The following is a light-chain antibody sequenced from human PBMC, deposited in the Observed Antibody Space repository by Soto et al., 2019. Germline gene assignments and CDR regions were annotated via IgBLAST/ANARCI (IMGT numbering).Light chain of an antibody. Sequence: EIVLTPSPGTQSLSPGERATLSCRASQSVSSYLAWYQQKPGQAPRLLIYDASNRATGIPARFSGSGSGTDFTLTISSLEPEDFAVYYCQQRSNWPITFGQGTRLEIK. CDR3: QQRSNWPIT. V-gene: IGKV3-11*01. J-gene: IGKJ5*01. CDR2: DAS. CDR1: QSVSSY.